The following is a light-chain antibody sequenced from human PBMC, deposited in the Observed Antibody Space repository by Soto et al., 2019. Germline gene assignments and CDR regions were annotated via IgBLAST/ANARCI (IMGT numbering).Light chain of an antibody. CDR2: GNT. Sequence: QSVLTQPPSVSGAPGQRVTISCTGNSSNIGAGYDVHWYQQFPGTAPKLLIYGNTNRPSGVPDRFSGSKSGTSASLAITGLQAEDEADYSCQSYDSSLTKYVFGPGTKLTVL. J-gene: IGLJ1*01. V-gene: IGLV1-40*01. CDR1: SSNIGAGYD. CDR3: QSYDSSLTKYV.